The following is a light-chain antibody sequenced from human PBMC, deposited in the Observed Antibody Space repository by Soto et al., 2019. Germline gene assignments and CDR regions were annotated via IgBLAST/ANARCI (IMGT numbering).Light chain of an antibody. CDR1: QSVSSY. J-gene: IGKJ1*01. Sequence: EIVLTQSPATLSLSPGERATLSCRASQSVSSYLAWYQQKPGQAPRLLIYESSNRATGIPARFSGSGSGTDFTLTISSLEPEDFAFYYCQQRSNWPPWTFGQGTKVEIK. V-gene: IGKV3-11*01. CDR3: QQRSNWPPWT. CDR2: ESS.